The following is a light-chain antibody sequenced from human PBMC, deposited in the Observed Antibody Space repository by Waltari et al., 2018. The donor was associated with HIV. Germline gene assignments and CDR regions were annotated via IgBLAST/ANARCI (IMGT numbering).Light chain of an antibody. CDR1: QSVLYNSNNKNY. Sequence: DIVMTQSPDSLAVSLGVRATINCKSSQSVLYNSNNKNYLAWYQQKPGQPPKLLIYWASTRESGVPDRFSGSESGTDFTLTISSLQAEDVAVYYCQQYFSTPRTFGQGTKVEIK. J-gene: IGKJ1*01. CDR3: QQYFSTPRT. V-gene: IGKV4-1*01. CDR2: WAS.